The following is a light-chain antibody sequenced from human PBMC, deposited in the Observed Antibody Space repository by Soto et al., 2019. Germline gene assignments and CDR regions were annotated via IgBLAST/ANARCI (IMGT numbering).Light chain of an antibody. Sequence: QSVLTQPRSVSGSPGQSVTISCTGTSSDVGGYKYVSWYQQNPDKAPKLMIYDVSKRPSGVPDRFSGSKSGNTASLTISGLQAEDEADYYCCSYAGSYTWVFGGGTQLTVL. CDR2: DVS. J-gene: IGLJ3*02. V-gene: IGLV2-11*01. CDR1: SSDVGGYKY. CDR3: CSYAGSYTWV.